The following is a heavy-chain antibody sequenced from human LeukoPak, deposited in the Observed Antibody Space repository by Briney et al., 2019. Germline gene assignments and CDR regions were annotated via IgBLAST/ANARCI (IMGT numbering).Heavy chain of an antibody. CDR2: INSDESST. CDR1: GFTFSSYW. Sequence: PGGSLRLSCAASGFTFSSYWMHWVRQAPGKGLVWVSRINSDESSTSYADSVKGRFTISRDNAKNTLYLQMNSLRAEDTAVYYCAREKVGAPRLFDYWGQGTLVTVCS. CDR3: AREKVGAPRLFDY. D-gene: IGHD1-26*01. V-gene: IGHV3-74*01. J-gene: IGHJ4*02.